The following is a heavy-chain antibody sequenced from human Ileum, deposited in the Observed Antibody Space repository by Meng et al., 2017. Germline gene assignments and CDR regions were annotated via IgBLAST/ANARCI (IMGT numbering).Heavy chain of an antibody. V-gene: IGHV3-7*01. CDR2: IKQDGSEK. D-gene: IGHD5-12*01. CDR3: ARKTGYHKWDYFDY. CDR1: GGSISSSSYY. J-gene: IGHJ4*02. Sequence: ETLSLTCTVSGGSISSSSYYWGWIRQPPGKGLEWVANIKQDGSEKYYVDSVKGRFTISRDNAKNSLYLQMNSLRAEDTAVYYCARKTGYHKWDYFDYWGQGTLVTVSS.